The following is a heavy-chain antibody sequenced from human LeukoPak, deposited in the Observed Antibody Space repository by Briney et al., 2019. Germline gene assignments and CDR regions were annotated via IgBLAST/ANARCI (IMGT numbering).Heavy chain of an antibody. CDR1: GYTFTGYG. CDR2: VSAYNGNT. CDR3: ARDPMAVAGSDFDY. Sequence: ASVKVSCKASGYTFTGYGIRWVRQAPGQGLEWMGWVSAYNGNTNYAQKLQGRVTMTTDTSTSTAYMELRSLRSDDTAVYYCARDPMAVAGSDFDYWGQGTPVTVSS. D-gene: IGHD6-19*01. J-gene: IGHJ4*02. V-gene: IGHV1-18*01.